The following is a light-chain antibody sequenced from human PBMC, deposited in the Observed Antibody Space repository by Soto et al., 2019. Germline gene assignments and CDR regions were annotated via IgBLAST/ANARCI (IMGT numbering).Light chain of an antibody. CDR3: QQYKSYSQWT. CDR2: DAS. J-gene: IGKJ1*01. Sequence: DIQRTHSPSTLSASVVYRVTITCLASQSISSWLAWYQHKPGKAPDLLIYDASSLESGVPSGFSGSGSGTEFTLTISSLQADDSATYYCQQYKSYSQWTLGQGTKVDIK. CDR1: QSISSW. V-gene: IGKV1-5*01.